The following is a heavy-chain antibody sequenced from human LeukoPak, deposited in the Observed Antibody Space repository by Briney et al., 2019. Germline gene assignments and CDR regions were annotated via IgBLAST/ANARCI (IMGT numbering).Heavy chain of an antibody. D-gene: IGHD6-13*01. CDR3: ARAYSSSWYGDNWFDP. V-gene: IGHV1-18*01. CDR1: GYTFTSYG. J-gene: IGHJ5*02. Sequence: RASVKVSCEASGYTFTSYGISWLRQAPGQGLEWMGWISAYNGNTNYAQKLQGRVTMTTDTSTSTAYMERRSLRSDDTAVYYCARAYSSSWYGDNWFDPWGQGTLVTVSS. CDR2: ISAYNGNT.